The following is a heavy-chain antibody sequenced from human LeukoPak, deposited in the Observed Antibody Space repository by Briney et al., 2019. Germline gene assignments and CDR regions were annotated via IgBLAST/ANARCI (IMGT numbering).Heavy chain of an antibody. Sequence: SETLSLTCTVSGGSISSYYWSWIRQPPGKGLEWIGYIYYSGTTDYNPSLKSRVAISLDTSKNHFSLKLSSVAAADTAVHYCARVYGGYYDTSGYYTRKWFDPWGQGTLVTVSS. V-gene: IGHV4-59*01. CDR2: IYYSGTT. CDR1: GGSISSYY. J-gene: IGHJ5*02. D-gene: IGHD3-22*01. CDR3: ARVYGGYYDTSGYYTRKWFDP.